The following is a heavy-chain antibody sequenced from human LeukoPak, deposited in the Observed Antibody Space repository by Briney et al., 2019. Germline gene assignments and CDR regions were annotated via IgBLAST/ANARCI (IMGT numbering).Heavy chain of an antibody. V-gene: IGHV3-23*01. CDR2: ISGSGDNM. J-gene: IGHJ6*03. CDR1: KFTFNNYA. D-gene: IGHD4/OR15-4a*01. CDR3: AKHGRLTDHYYYYMDV. Sequence: GGSLRLSCLASKFTFNNYAMTWVRQAPGKGLEWVSSISGSGDNMDYADSVKGRFTISRDNSENTLYLQMNSLGAEDTAVYYCAKHGRLTDHYYYYMDVWGKGTTVTVSS.